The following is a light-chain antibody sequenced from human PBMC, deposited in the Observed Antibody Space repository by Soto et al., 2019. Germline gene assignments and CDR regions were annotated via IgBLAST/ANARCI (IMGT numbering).Light chain of an antibody. V-gene: IGKV3-11*01. CDR3: QQRSNWPLT. CDR2: DAS. Sequence: EIVLTQSPATLSLSPGERATLSCRASQSVSSYLAWFQQKPSQAPRLLIYDASNRATGVATRFSGSGFGTEFTLTISSLEPEDSAIYYCQQRSNWPLTFGGGTKVEIK. CDR1: QSVSSY. J-gene: IGKJ4*01.